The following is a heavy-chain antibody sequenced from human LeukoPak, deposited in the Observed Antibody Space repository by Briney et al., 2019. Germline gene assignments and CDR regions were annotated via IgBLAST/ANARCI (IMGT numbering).Heavy chain of an antibody. V-gene: IGHV4-39*01. D-gene: IGHD2-2*01. CDR1: GVSISSSYSY. CDR2: IYYSGST. CDR3: AIYCSSTSCYLSGYYYYMDV. J-gene: IGHJ6*03. Sequence: SETLSLTCTVSGVSISSSYSYWGWIRQPPGKGLEWIGSIYYSGSTYYNPSLKSRVTISVDTSKNQFSLKLSSVTAADTAVYYCAIYCSSTSCYLSGYYYYMDVWGKGTTVTISS.